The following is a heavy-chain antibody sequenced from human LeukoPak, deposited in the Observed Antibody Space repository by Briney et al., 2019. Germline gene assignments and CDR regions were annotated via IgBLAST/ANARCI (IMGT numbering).Heavy chain of an antibody. CDR1: GFTFSSYS. V-gene: IGHV3-21*01. D-gene: IGHD6-13*01. Sequence: GGSLRLSCAASGFTFSSYSMNWVRQAPGKGLEWVSSISSSSSYIYYADSVKGRFTISRDNAKNSLYLQMNSLRAEDTAVYYCARDLAAAGADPDYWGQGTLVTVSS. J-gene: IGHJ4*02. CDR2: ISSSSSYI. CDR3: ARDLAAAGADPDY.